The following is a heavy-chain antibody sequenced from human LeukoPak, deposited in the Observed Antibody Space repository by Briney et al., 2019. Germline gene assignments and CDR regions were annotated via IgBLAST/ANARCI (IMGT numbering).Heavy chain of an antibody. CDR3: AREGCNSTSCIGYYYYYMDV. D-gene: IGHD2-2*01. CDR1: GYTFTSYA. V-gene: IGHV7-4-1*02. CDR2: INTNTGNP. J-gene: IGHJ6*03. Sequence: ASVKVSCKASGYTFTSYALNWVRQAPGQGLEWMGWINTNTGNPTYAQGLTGRFVFSLDTSVSTAYLQISSLKAEDTAVYYCAREGCNSTSCIGYYYYYMDVWGKGTTVTVSS.